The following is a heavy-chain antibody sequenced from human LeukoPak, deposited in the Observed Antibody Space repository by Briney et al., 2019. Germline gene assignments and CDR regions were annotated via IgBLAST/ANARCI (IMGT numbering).Heavy chain of an antibody. D-gene: IGHD6-13*01. CDR2: IYPGDSDT. V-gene: IGHV5-51*01. Sequence: GESLKISCKGSGYSFTSHWIGWVRQMPGKGLEWMGIIYPGDSDTRYSPSFQGQVTISADKSISTAYLQWSSLKASDTAMYYCARRGIAVPGTRNAFDIWGQGTMVTVSS. J-gene: IGHJ3*02. CDR1: GYSFTSHW. CDR3: ARRGIAVPGTRNAFDI.